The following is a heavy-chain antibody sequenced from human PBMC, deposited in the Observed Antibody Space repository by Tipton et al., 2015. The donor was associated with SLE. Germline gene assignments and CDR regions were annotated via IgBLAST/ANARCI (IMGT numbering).Heavy chain of an antibody. D-gene: IGHD3-10*01. CDR3: TRHDYFASGRVY. J-gene: IGHJ4*02. CDR1: GGSISSCS. CDR2: INYSGTT. Sequence: TLSLTCTVSGGSISSCSWGWIRQPPGKGLEWIGSINYSGTTSYNPSLKSRVTISVDTSKNQFSLKLSSVTAADTAVYYCTRHDYFASGRVYWGQGTLVTVSS. V-gene: IGHV4-39*07.